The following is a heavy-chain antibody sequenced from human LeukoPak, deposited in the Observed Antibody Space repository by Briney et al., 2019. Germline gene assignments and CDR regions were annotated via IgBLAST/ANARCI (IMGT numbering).Heavy chain of an antibody. D-gene: IGHD6-13*01. CDR2: IYSSGST. CDR3: ARSAFLVTAPGLYYFDY. Sequence: SETLSLTCSVSGDSLTSYFWNWIRQPPGKGLEWIGSIYSSGSTNYNPSLKSRVTISIDTSRNQFSLRLISVTAADTAVYYCARSAFLVTAPGLYYFDYWGQGTLVAVSS. CDR1: GDSLTSYF. J-gene: IGHJ4*02. V-gene: IGHV4-59*12.